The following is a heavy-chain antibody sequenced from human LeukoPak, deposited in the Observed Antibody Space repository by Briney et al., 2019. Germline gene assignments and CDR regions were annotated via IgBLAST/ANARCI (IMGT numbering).Heavy chain of an antibody. V-gene: IGHV1-46*01. Sequence: ASVKVSCKASGYTFTSYYMHWVRQAPGQGLEWMGIINPSGGSTSYAQKFQGRVTMTRDTSTSTVYMELSSLRAEDTAVYYCARTNKGIFGVVTARRGYFQHWGQGTLATVSS. CDR3: ARTNKGIFGVVTARRGYFQH. J-gene: IGHJ1*01. CDR1: GYTFTSYY. CDR2: INPSGGST. D-gene: IGHD3-3*01.